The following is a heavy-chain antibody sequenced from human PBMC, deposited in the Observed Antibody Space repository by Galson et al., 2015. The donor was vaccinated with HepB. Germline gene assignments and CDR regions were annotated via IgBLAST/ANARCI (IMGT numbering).Heavy chain of an antibody. V-gene: IGHV1-18*04. Sequence: QSGAEVKKPGASVKVSCKASGYTLTSYGINWVRQAPGQGLEWMGWIGTYNGDTNYAQKLQGRVTMTTDTSTNTAYMELRSLGSDDTAVYYCARGHDITGYYYYSYGMDVWGQGTTVTVSS. D-gene: IGHD3-22*01. J-gene: IGHJ6*02. CDR2: IGTYNGDT. CDR1: GYTLTSYG. CDR3: ARGHDITGYYYYSYGMDV.